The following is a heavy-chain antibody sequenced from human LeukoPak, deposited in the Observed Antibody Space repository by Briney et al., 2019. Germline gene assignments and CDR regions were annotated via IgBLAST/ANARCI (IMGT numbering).Heavy chain of an antibody. CDR3: AKDERSIAAAGTQSFYYYYYYMDV. CDR1: GFTFSSYG. J-gene: IGHJ6*03. V-gene: IGHV3-23*01. CDR2: ISGSGGST. Sequence: GGSLRLSCAASGFTFSSYGMSWVRQAPGKGLEWVSAISGSGGSTYYADSVKGRFTISRDNSKNTLYLQMNSLRAEDTAVYYCAKDERSIAAAGTQSFYYYYYYMDVWGKGTTVTISS. D-gene: IGHD6-13*01.